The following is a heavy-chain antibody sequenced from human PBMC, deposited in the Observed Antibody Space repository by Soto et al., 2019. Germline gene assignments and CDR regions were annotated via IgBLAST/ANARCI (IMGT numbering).Heavy chain of an antibody. CDR3: AREGAHYTPLDH. J-gene: IGHJ4*02. CDR2: INVGNGNT. CDR1: GYTFTDYA. Sequence: ASVKVSCKASGYTFTDYAIHWVRQAPGQGLEWMGWINVGNGNTGYSRKFQGRVTNVRDMSASTAYIEVTSLTSEDTAIYYCAREGAHYTPLDHWGQGTLVIVSS. D-gene: IGHD2-15*01. V-gene: IGHV1-3*01.